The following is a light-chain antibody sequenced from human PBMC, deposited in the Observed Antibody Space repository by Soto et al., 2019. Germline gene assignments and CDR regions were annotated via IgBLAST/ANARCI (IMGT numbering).Light chain of an antibody. J-gene: IGKJ1*01. CDR1: HSISRW. CDR2: DAS. CDR3: QQYNSHWT. V-gene: IGKV1-5*01. Sequence: DIQMTQSPSTLSASVGDRVTISCRASHSISRWLAWFQQKPGKAPNLLIYDASSLQSGVPSRFSGIGSGTEFTLTISSLQPDDFATYYCQQYNSHWTFGQGTKVDI.